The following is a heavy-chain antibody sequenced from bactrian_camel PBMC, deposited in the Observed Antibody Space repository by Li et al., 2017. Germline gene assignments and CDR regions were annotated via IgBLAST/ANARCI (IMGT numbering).Heavy chain of an antibody. CDR2: FYTGHDTT. CDR3: AAAGGYLNSPFVPLSYSY. D-gene: IGHD2*01. J-gene: IGHJ4*01. Sequence: DVQLVESGGGSVVAGGSLRLSCTASGYTYTPNRMAWFRQGSGKEREGVAVFYTGHDTTRYADSVKGRFTISRDSAKNTLYLQMDNLKPEDSGMYVCAAAGGYLNSPFVPLSYSYWGQGTQVTVS. V-gene: IGHV3S42*01. CDR1: GYTYTPNR.